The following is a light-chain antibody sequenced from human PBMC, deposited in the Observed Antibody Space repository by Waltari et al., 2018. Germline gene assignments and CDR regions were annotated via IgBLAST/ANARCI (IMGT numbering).Light chain of an antibody. CDR1: NLGDKY. V-gene: IGLV3-1*01. CDR2: HDD. CDR3: QAWDIAPIV. J-gene: IGLJ2*01. Sequence: SFDLTQPPSMSVSPGQPANIACTGENLGDKYVSWYQRKAGQSPVLVIDHDDQRPSGITARFSGSNPGNTATLTISGPQTMDEADYYCQAWDIAPIVFGGGTKLTVL.